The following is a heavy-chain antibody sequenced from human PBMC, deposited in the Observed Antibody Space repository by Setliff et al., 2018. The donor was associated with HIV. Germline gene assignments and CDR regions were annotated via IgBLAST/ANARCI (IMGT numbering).Heavy chain of an antibody. CDR3: ARVGYGDISGLDY. CDR2: IYYSGST. CDR1: GGSISSHY. J-gene: IGHJ4*02. D-gene: IGHD4-17*01. V-gene: IGHV4-59*11. Sequence: KASETLSLTCTVSGGSISSHYWSWIRQPPGKGLEWIGSIYYSGSTDYNPSLKSRVTITIDMSKNQFSLKLRSLTAADTAVYYCARVGYGDISGLDYWGQGTLVTVSS.